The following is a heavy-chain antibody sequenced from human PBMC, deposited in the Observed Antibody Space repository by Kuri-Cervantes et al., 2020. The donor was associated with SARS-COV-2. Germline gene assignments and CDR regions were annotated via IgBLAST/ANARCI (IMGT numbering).Heavy chain of an antibody. CDR1: GGSFSGYY. D-gene: IGHD6-6*01. Sequence: GSLRLSCAVYGGSFSGYYWSWIRQPPGKGLEWIGEINHSGSTNYNPSLKSRVTISVDTTKNQFSLKLSSVTAADTAVYYCAGRSSSFTPDYWGQGTLVTVSS. CDR2: INHSGST. J-gene: IGHJ4*02. CDR3: AGRSSSFTPDY. V-gene: IGHV4-34*01.